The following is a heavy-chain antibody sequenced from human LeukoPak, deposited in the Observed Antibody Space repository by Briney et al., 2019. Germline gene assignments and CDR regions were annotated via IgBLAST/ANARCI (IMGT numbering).Heavy chain of an antibody. Sequence: ASVKVSRKASAYTFKNYDINWVRQAPGQGLEWMAWMNPNNDNAGSAQKFQGRVTMTRDTSINTAYMELTGLRSDDTGVYYCARAAAGGDDPFDVWGQGSLIIVSS. J-gene: IGHJ3*01. V-gene: IGHV1-8*01. D-gene: IGHD6-25*01. CDR3: ARAAAGGDDPFDV. CDR2: MNPNNDNA. CDR1: AYTFKNYD.